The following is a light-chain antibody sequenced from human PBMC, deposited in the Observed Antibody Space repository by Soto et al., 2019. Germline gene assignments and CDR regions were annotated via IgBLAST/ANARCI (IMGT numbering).Light chain of an antibody. Sequence: QSALTQPASVSGSPEQSITISCTGTSSDVGSYNLVSWYQQHPGKAPKLMIYEVSKRPSGVSNRFSGSKSGNTAFLTISGLQAEDEADYYCCSYAGSSTFLYVFGTGTKVTVL. CDR3: CSYAGSSTFLYV. CDR1: SSDVGSYNL. V-gene: IGLV2-23*02. CDR2: EVS. J-gene: IGLJ1*01.